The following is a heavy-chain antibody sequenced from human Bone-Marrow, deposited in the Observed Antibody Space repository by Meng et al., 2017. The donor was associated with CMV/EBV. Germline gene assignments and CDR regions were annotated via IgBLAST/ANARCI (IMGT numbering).Heavy chain of an antibody. CDR1: GGSISNSPYY. J-gene: IGHJ6*02. Sequence: SETLSLTCTVSGGSISNSPYYWGWIRQPPGKGLEWIGYIYYSGSTNYNPSLKSRVTISVDTSKNQFSLKLSSVTAADTAVYYCARDCSSTSCYTPRYGMDVWGQGTTVTVSS. CDR2: IYYSGST. D-gene: IGHD2-2*02. CDR3: ARDCSSTSCYTPRYGMDV. V-gene: IGHV4-61*05.